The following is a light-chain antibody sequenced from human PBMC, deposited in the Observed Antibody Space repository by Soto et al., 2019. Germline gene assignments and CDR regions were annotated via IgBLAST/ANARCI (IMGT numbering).Light chain of an antibody. J-gene: IGLJ1*01. V-gene: IGLV2-14*01. CDR3: SSYTSSSTLYV. Sequence: QSALAQPASVSGSPGQSITISCTGTSSDVGANNYVSWYQQPPGKAPTLMIYDVTHRPSGISNRFSGSKSGNTASLTISGLQAEDEADYYCSSYTSSSTLYVFGTGTKLTVL. CDR1: SSDVGANNY. CDR2: DVT.